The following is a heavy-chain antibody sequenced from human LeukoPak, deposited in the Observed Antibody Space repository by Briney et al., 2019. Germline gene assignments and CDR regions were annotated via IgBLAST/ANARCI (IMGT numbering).Heavy chain of an antibody. CDR2: IIPIFGIA. J-gene: IGHJ4*02. V-gene: IGHV1-69*04. CDR3: ARDPRYYYDSSGPAGY. CDR1: GGTFSSYA. D-gene: IGHD3-22*01. Sequence: SVKVSCKASGGTFSSYAISWVRQAPGQGLEWMGRIIPIFGIANYAQKFQGRVTITADKSTSTAYMELSGLRSEDTAVYYCARDPRYYYDSSGPAGYWGQGTLVTVSS.